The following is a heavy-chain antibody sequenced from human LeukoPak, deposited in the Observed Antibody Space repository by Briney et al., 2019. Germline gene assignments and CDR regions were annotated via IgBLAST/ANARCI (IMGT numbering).Heavy chain of an antibody. CDR3: ARSGIAAAGTAPKYFQH. D-gene: IGHD6-13*01. J-gene: IGHJ1*01. V-gene: IGHV3-53*01. Sequence: GGSLRLSCAASGFTVSSNYMSWVRQAPGKGLKWVSVIYSGGSTYYADSVKGRFTISRDNSKNTLYLQMNSLRAEDTAMYYCARSGIAAAGTAPKYFQHWGQGTLVTVSS. CDR2: IYSGGST. CDR1: GFTVSSNY.